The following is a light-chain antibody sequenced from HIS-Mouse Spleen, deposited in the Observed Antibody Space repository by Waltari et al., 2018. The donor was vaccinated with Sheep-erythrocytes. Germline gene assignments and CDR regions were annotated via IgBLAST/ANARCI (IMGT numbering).Light chain of an antibody. Sequence: DIQMTQSPSPLSASVGDRVTITCRASQSISNWFAWYQQKPGKAPKLRIYKASSLESGVPSRFSGSGSGTEFTLTISSLQPDDFATYYCQQYNSYPLTFGGGTKVEIK. J-gene: IGKJ4*01. CDR3: QQYNSYPLT. CDR2: KAS. V-gene: IGKV1-5*03. CDR1: QSISNW.